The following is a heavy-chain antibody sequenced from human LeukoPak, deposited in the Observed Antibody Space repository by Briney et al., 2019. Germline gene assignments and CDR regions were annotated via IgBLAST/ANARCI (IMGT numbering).Heavy chain of an antibody. D-gene: IGHD3-10*01. CDR1: GLSFSTYW. CDR3: ASFNFGAGSHDH. Sequence: GGSRRLSCAASGLSFSTYWMSWVRQAPGKGLEWVANIKRDGSETYYVDSVRGRFTISRDNAKKPLSLQMNSLRAEDTAVFYCASFNFGAGSHDHWGKGTLASVSS. CDR2: IKRDGSET. V-gene: IGHV3-7*02. J-gene: IGHJ4*02.